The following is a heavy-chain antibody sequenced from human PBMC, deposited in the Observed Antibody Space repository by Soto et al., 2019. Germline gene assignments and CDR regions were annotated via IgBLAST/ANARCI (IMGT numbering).Heavy chain of an antibody. CDR3: ARDKTSWSPQYYFDY. V-gene: IGHV3-30-3*01. D-gene: IGHD2-2*01. CDR1: GFTFSSYA. CDR2: ISYDGSNK. J-gene: IGHJ4*02. Sequence: GGSLRLSCAASGFTFSSYAMHLVRQAPGKGLEWVAVISYDGSNKYYADSVKGRFTISRDNSKNTLYLQMNSLRAEDTAVYYCARDKTSWSPQYYFDYWGQGTQVTVSS.